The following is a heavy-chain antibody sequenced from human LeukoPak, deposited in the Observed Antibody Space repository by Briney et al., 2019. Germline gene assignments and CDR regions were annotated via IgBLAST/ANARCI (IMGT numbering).Heavy chain of an antibody. CDR1: GYAFISYG. D-gene: IGHD3-22*01. CDR2: ISVYNGHT. J-gene: IGHJ4*02. V-gene: IGHV1-18*01. Sequence: ASVKVSCKASGYAFISYGISWVRQAPGQGLEWMGWISVYNGHTNYAQKFQGRVTMTTDTSTSTAYMELRSLRSDDTAVYYCARVVVYYDSSGYFDYWGQGTLVTASS. CDR3: ARVVVYYDSSGYFDY.